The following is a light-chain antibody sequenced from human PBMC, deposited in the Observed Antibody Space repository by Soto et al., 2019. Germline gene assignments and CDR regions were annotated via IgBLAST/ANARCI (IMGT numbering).Light chain of an antibody. V-gene: IGKV3-20*01. CDR2: GAS. Sequence: EIVLTQSPGTLSLSPGERATLSCRASQSISSSFLAWYRQRPGQAPRLLIFGASSRATGVPDRFSGSGFGTDFTLTISRLEPEDFAVYYCQQYSRSLWTFGQGTKVDIK. J-gene: IGKJ1*01. CDR3: QQYSRSLWT. CDR1: QSISSSF.